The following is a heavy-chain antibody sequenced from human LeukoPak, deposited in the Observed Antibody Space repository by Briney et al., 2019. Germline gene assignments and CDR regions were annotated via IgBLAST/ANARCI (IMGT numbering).Heavy chain of an antibody. Sequence: SQTLSLTCAISGDSVSSNSGAWNWIRQSPSRGLEWQGRTYYRSKWYNDYAESVKSRINIKPDTSRNQFSLQLNSVTPEDTAVYYCVRDQAGLDYWGQGTLVTVSS. CDR3: VRDQAGLDY. CDR1: GDSVSSNSGA. J-gene: IGHJ4*02. V-gene: IGHV6-1*01. CDR2: TYYRSKWYN. D-gene: IGHD6-13*01.